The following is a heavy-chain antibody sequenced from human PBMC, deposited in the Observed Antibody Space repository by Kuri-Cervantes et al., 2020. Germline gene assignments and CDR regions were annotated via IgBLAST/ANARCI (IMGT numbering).Heavy chain of an antibody. J-gene: IGHJ4*02. Sequence: GGPLRLSCAASGFIFSSYAMHWVRQAPGKGLEWVAVISYDGSNKYYADSVKARFTISRDNSKNTLYLQMNSLRPKDTAVYYCARDREQQLVFDYWGQGTLVTVSS. V-gene: IGHV3-30-3*01. D-gene: IGHD6-13*01. CDR2: ISYDGSNK. CDR1: GFIFSSYA. CDR3: ARDREQQLVFDY.